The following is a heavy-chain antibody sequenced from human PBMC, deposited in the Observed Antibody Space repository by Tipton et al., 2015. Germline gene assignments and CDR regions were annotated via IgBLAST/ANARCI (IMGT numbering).Heavy chain of an antibody. CDR3: ARVLHYYPSGGYFDS. J-gene: IGHJ4*02. D-gene: IGHD3-10*01. CDR1: GYTFTSYP. Sequence: QVQLVQSGAEVKKPGASVKVSCKASGYTFTSYPMHWVRQAPGQGLEWMGIINPSGSSTNFAQKFQGRVTMTTDTSASTAYMELKSLISDDTAVYYCARVLHYYPSGGYFDSWGQGTLVTVSS. V-gene: IGHV1-46*01. CDR2: INPSGSST.